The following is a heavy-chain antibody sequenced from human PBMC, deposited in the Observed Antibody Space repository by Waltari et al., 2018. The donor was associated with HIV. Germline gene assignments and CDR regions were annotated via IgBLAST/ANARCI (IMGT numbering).Heavy chain of an antibody. CDR2: IYYSGST. CDR3: ARDKGYYYDSSGGVWFDY. Sequence: QVQLQESGPGLVKPSQTLSLTCTVSGGSISSGGYYWSWIRQHPGKGLGWIGYIYYSGSTYNNPALKSRVTKSVDTSKNQFSLKLSSVTAADTAVYYCARDKGYYYDSSGGVWFDYWGQGTLVTVSS. CDR1: GGSISSGGYY. J-gene: IGHJ4*02. D-gene: IGHD3-22*01. V-gene: IGHV4-31*03.